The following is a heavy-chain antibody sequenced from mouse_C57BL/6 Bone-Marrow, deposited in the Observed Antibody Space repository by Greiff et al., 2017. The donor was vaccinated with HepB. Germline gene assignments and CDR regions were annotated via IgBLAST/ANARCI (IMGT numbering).Heavy chain of an antibody. V-gene: IGHV5-9-1*02. J-gene: IGHJ3*01. Sequence: DVHLVESGEGLVKPGGSLKLSCAASGFTFSSYAMSWVRQTPEKRLEWVAYISSGGDYIYYADTVKGRFTISRDNARNTLYLQMSSLKSEDTAMYYCTRDRGLYGYDIGFAYWGQGTLVTVSA. D-gene: IGHD2-2*01. CDR3: TRDRGLYGYDIGFAY. CDR1: GFTFSSYA. CDR2: ISSGGDYI.